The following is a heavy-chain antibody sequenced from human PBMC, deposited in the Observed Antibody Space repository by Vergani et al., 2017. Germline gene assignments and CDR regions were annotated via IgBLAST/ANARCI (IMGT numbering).Heavy chain of an antibody. CDR1: GFTFDDYG. D-gene: IGHD6-19*01. Sequence: EVQLVESGGGLVQPGRSLRLSCAASGFTFDDYGMHWVRQAPGKGLELVSGISWNSNNIGYADSVKGRFTISRDNAKNSLYLQMNSLRAEETALYFCAKDSYGAMAGTIDYWGQGTLVTVSS. J-gene: IGHJ4*02. V-gene: IGHV3-9*01. CDR3: AKDSYGAMAGTIDY. CDR2: ISWNSNNI.